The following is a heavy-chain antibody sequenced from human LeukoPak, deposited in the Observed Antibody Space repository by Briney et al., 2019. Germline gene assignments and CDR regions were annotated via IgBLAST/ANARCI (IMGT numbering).Heavy chain of an antibody. CDR3: ARERWQLVYGMDV. V-gene: IGHV4-59*01. CDR1: GGSISSYY. D-gene: IGHD6-13*01. Sequence: PSETLSLTCTVSGGSISSYYWSWIRQPPGKGLEWIGYIYYTGSTNYNPSLKSRVTISVDTSKNQFSLKVSSVTAADTAVYYCARERWQLVYGMDVWGQGTTVTVSS. CDR2: IYYTGST. J-gene: IGHJ6*02.